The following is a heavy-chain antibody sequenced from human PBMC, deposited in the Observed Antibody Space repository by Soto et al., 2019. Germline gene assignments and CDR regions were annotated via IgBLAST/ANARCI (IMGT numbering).Heavy chain of an antibody. CDR2: IYYTGRT. CDR3: ASGGEGSIAVAG. J-gene: IGHJ4*02. Sequence: PSETLSLTCTVSGGSISSGDYYWSWIRQPPGKGLEWIGAIYYTGRTYYKPSLKSRVTISVDTSKNQFSLKLNSVSAADTAVYYCASGGEGSIAVAGWGQGTLVTVSS. D-gene: IGHD6-19*01. V-gene: IGHV4-39*01. CDR1: GGSISSGDYY.